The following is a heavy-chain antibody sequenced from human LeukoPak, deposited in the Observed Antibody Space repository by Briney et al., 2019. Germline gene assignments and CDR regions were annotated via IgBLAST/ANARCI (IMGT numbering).Heavy chain of an antibody. CDR2: ISYDGSNK. CDR1: GFTFSSYG. V-gene: IGHV3-30*18. Sequence: GGSLRLSCAASGFTFSSYGMHWVRQALGKGLEWVAVISYDGSNKYYADSVKGRFTISRDNSKNTLYLQMNSLRAEDTAVYYCAKDPGEQTYYYYGMDVWGQGTTVTVSS. J-gene: IGHJ6*02. D-gene: IGHD7-27*01. CDR3: AKDPGEQTYYYYGMDV.